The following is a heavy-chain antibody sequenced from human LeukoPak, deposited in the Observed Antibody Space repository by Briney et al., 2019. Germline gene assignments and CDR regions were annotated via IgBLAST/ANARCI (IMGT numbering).Heavy chain of an antibody. D-gene: IGHD2-2*01. CDR2: INPNSGGT. CDR1: GHTFTGYY. J-gene: IGHJ6*02. V-gene: IGHV1-2*02. CDR3: ARGYCSSTSRHYGMDV. Sequence: APVKVSCKASGHTFTGYYMHWVRQAPGQGLEWMGWINPNSGGTNYAQKFQGRVTMTRDTSISTAYMELSRLRSDDTAVYYCARGYCSSTSRHYGMDVWGQGTTVTVSS.